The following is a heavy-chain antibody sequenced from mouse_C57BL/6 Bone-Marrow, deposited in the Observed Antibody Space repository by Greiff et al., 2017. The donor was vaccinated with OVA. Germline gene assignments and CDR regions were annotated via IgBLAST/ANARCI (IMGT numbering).Heavy chain of an antibody. CDR2: IYPGDGDT. CDR1: GYAFSSYW. Sequence: QVQLQQSGAELVKPGASVKISCKASGYAFSSYWMNWVKQRPGKGLEWIGQIYPGDGDTNYNGQFKGKATLTADKSSSTAYMQLSSLTSEDAAVYFCARESWDGYFDVWGTGTTVTVSA. V-gene: IGHV1-80*01. J-gene: IGHJ1*03. CDR3: ARESWDGYFDV. D-gene: IGHD4-1*01.